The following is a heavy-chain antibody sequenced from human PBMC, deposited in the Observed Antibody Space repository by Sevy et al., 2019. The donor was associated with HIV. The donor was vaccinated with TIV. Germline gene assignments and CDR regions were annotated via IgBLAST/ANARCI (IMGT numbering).Heavy chain of an antibody. CDR1: GFTFSSYA. Sequence: GGSLRLSCAASGFTFSSYAMHWVRQAPGKGLEWVAVISYDGSNKYYADSVKGRFTISRDNSKNTLYLQMNSLRAADTAVYYCARDPWGRQLPPSGWFDPWGQGTLVTVS. CDR3: ARDPWGRQLPPSGWFDP. V-gene: IGHV3-30-3*01. CDR2: ISYDGSNK. D-gene: IGHD2-2*01. J-gene: IGHJ5*02.